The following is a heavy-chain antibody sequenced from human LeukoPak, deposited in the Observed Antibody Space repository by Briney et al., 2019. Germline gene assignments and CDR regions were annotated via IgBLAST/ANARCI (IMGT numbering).Heavy chain of an antibody. CDR1: GFSLTTRGIS. D-gene: IGHD3-3*01. V-gene: IGHV2-5*01. CDR3: AHPLRFLEWVFDP. CDR2: IYWNGDK. J-gene: IGHJ5*02. Sequence: SGPTLVKPTQTLTLTCTLSGFSLTTRGISVGWIDQPPGKALEWLALIYWNGDKRYSPSLKNRLTITSDTSRNQVVLTLTNMDPVDTATYYCAHPLRFLEWVFDPWGEGTLVTVSS.